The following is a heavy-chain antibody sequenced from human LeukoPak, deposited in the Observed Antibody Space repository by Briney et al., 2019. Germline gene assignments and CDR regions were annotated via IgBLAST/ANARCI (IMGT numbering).Heavy chain of an antibody. CDR3: VRDFLGESGAGGP. Sequence: GSLRLSCAGSGFTFSSYSMNWVRQAPGKGLDWIASINHSGTSVWHADSVRGRFTISRDNTKISLFLQMYSLTAEDTGVYYCVRDFLGESGAGGPWGQGTLVTVSS. V-gene: IGHV3-21*01. J-gene: IGHJ5*02. CDR1: GFTFSSYS. D-gene: IGHD3-10*01. CDR2: INHSGTSV.